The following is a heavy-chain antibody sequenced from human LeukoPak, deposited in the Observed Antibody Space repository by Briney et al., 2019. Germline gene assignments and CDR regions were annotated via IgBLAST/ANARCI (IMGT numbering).Heavy chain of an antibody. CDR2: FNYDISET. D-gene: IGHD3-10*01. Sequence: ASVKVSCRVSSSPLEDLFIHWVRQGPGKGLEWMGGFNYDISETIYAQTFQGRVTMTEDTATDTAFMEMNSLRSEDTAIYYCATSRNLFGELYNGVDVWGQGTTVTVSS. J-gene: IGHJ6*02. V-gene: IGHV1-24*01. CDR3: ATSRNLFGELYNGVDV. CDR1: SSPLEDLF.